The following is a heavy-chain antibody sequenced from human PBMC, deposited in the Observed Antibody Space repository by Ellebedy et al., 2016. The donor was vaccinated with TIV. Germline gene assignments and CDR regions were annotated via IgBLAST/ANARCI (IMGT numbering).Heavy chain of an antibody. CDR3: ATPGDFDWWDY. D-gene: IGHD3-9*01. J-gene: IGHJ4*02. Sequence: GESLKISCAASGFTFSSYAMSWVRQAPGKGLEWVSAISGSGGSTYYADSVKGRFTISRDNSKNTLYLQMNSLRAEDTAVYYCATPGDFDWWDYWGQGTLVTVSS. CDR1: GFTFSSYA. CDR2: ISGSGGST. V-gene: IGHV3-23*01.